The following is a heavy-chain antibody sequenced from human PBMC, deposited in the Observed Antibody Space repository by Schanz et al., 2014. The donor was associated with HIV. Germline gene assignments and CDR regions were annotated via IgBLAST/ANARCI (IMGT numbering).Heavy chain of an antibody. J-gene: IGHJ4*02. CDR2: IVVGSGNT. CDR3: AKELTPHYPGATTGVLDY. D-gene: IGHD1-26*01. CDR1: GFTFTSSA. Sequence: QMQLVQSGPEVKKPGTSVKVSCKASGFTFTSSAVQWVRQARGQRLEWIGWIVVGSGNTNYAQKFQERVTITRDMSTSTAYMELSSLRAEDTAEYYCAKELTPHYPGATTGVLDYWGQGTLVTVSS. V-gene: IGHV1-58*01.